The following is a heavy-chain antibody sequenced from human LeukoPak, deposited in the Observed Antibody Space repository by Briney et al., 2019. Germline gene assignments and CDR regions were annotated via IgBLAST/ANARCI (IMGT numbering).Heavy chain of an antibody. CDR3: ARDIEGIAADMDYYYGMDV. J-gene: IGHJ6*02. V-gene: IGHV1-18*01. CDR2: ISAYNGNT. CDR1: GYTFTSYG. D-gene: IGHD6-13*01. Sequence: VASVTVSCKASGYTFTSYGISWVRQAPGQGLEWMGWISAYNGNTNYAQKLQGRVTMTTDTSTSTAYMELRSLRSDDTAVYYCARDIEGIAADMDYYYGMDVWGQGTTVTVSS.